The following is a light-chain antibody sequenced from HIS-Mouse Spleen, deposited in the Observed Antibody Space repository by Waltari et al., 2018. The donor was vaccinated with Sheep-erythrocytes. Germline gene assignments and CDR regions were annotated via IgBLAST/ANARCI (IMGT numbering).Light chain of an antibody. CDR2: EGS. V-gene: IGLV2-23*01. CDR1: SSDVGSYNL. Sequence: QSALTQPASVSGSPGQSITISCTGTSSDVGSYNLVSWYQQHPGKAPKLMISEGSKRPSGCSNRFSGSKSGNTASRTISGLQAEDEADYYCCSYAGSSTPWVFGGGTKLTVL. CDR3: CSYAGSSTPWV. J-gene: IGLJ3*02.